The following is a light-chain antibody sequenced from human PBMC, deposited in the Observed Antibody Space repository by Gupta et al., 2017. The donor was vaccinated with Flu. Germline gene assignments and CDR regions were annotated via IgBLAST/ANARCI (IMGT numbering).Light chain of an antibody. V-gene: IGLV2-8*01. CDR3: CSYGGSKF. CDR2: EVN. J-gene: IGLJ2*01. CDR1: SSDVGGYKY. Sequence: GQSVTSTCSGTSSDVGGYKYVSWYQQHPGKAPKLIIYEVNKRPSGVPDRFSGSKSGNTASLTVSGLLAEDEADYYCCSYGGSKFFGGGTKLTVL.